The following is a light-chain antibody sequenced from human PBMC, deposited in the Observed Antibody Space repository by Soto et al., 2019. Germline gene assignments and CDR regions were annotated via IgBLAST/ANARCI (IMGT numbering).Light chain of an antibody. J-gene: IGKJ4*01. Sequence: AIQMTQSPSSLSASVGDRVTITCRASQGIRSELGWYQQKPGKAPNLLIYTASTLQSGVPSRFSGIGSGTDFTLTISSLQPEDFATYYCIQDYNYPLTLGGGTKVDIK. CDR1: QGIRSE. CDR3: IQDYNYPLT. V-gene: IGKV1-6*01. CDR2: TAS.